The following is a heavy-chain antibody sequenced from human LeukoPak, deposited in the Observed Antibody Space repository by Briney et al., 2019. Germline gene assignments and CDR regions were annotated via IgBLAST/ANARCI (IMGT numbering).Heavy chain of an antibody. CDR2: IYYSGST. CDR3: ARDVGGIYCSGGSCYSDGVDV. Sequence: PSEALSLTCTVSGGSISTGGYYWSWIRQHPGKGLEWIGYIYYSGSTSYNSSLKSRITMSVDTSKNQFSLKLTSVTAADTAVYYCARDVGGIYCSGGSCYSDGVDVWGQGTTVTVSS. V-gene: IGHV4-31*03. CDR1: GGSISTGGYY. D-gene: IGHD2-15*01. J-gene: IGHJ6*02.